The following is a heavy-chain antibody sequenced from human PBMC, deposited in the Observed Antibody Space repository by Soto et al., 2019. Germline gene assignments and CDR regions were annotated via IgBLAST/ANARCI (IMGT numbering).Heavy chain of an antibody. V-gene: IGHV1-69*02. CDR1: GGTFGSYT. CDR2: IIPILGIA. Sequence: GASVKVSCKASGGTFGSYTRSWVRQAPGQGLEWMGRIIPILGIANYAQKFQGRVTITADKSTSTAYMELSSLRSEDTAVYYCVKIAVAGTGYFDYWGQGTLVTVSS. J-gene: IGHJ4*02. D-gene: IGHD6-19*01. CDR3: VKIAVAGTGYFDY.